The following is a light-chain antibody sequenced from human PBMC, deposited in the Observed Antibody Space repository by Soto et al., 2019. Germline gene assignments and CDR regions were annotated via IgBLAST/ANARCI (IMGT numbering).Light chain of an antibody. CDR2: GTS. CDR1: QSVNSN. CDR3: KQYKEWPPFT. Sequence: EIVMTQSPATLSVSPGERATLSCRASQSVNSNLAWYQQKPGQAPRLLILGTSTRATGIPGRFSGSGSGTEFTLSISSLESQDFAVYYCKQYKEWPPFTFGQGTRLEIK. V-gene: IGKV3-15*01. J-gene: IGKJ5*01.